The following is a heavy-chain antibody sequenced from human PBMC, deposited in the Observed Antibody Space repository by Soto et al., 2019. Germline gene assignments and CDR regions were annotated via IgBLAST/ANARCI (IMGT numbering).Heavy chain of an antibody. V-gene: IGHV1-69*13. D-gene: IGHD3-3*01. Sequence: GASVKVSCKASGGTFSSYAISWVRQAPGQGLEWMGGIIPIFGTANYAQKFQGRVTITADESTSTAYMELSSLRSEDTAVYYCARVFGWSGNNSPFDYWGQGTLVTVSS. CDR3: ARVFGWSGNNSPFDY. CDR1: GGTFSSYA. CDR2: IIPIFGTA. J-gene: IGHJ4*02.